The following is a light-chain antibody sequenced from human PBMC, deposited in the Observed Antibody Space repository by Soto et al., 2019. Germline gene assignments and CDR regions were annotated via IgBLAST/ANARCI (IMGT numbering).Light chain of an antibody. CDR2: RNN. J-gene: IGLJ1*01. CDR3: AVWDDSLRGFYV. V-gene: IGLV1-47*01. CDR1: SSNIGSNY. Sequence: QSVLTQPPSASGTPGQRVTISCSGSSSNIGSNYVYWYQQLPGTAPKLLIYRNNQRPSGVPDRFSGSKSGTSASLAISGLRSEDEAYYYCAVWDDSLRGFYVFGTGTKVTVL.